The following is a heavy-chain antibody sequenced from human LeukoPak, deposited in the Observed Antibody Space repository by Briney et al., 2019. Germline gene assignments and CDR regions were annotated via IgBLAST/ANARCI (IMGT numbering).Heavy chain of an antibody. CDR2: ISGTSSYT. Sequence: PGGSLRLSCAASGFTFSDYYMSWIRQAPGKGLEWVSYISGTSSYTTYADSVKGRFTISRDNAKNSLYLQMNSLRGEDTAVHYCARLGSIAAAGTPDYWGQGTLVTVSS. J-gene: IGHJ4*02. V-gene: IGHV3-11*06. CDR1: GFTFSDYY. D-gene: IGHD6-13*01. CDR3: ARLGSIAAAGTPDY.